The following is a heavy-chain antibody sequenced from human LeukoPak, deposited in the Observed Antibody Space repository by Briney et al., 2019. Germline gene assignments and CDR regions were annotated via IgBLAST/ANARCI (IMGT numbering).Heavy chain of an antibody. V-gene: IGHV3-9*01. CDR2: ISWNSGSI. CDR3: ARSYYDFWSGYFDY. Sequence: PGGSLRLSCAASGFTFDDYAMHWVRQAPGKGLEWVSGISWNSGSIGYADSVKGRFTISRDNAKNSLYLQMNSLRAEDTAVYYCARSYYDFWSGYFDYWGQGTLVTVSS. D-gene: IGHD3-3*01. J-gene: IGHJ4*02. CDR1: GFTFDDYA.